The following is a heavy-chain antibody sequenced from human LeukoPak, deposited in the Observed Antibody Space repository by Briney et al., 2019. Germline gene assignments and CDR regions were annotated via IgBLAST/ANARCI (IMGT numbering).Heavy chain of an antibody. CDR2: ISSSSSYI. CDR1: GFTFSSYS. CDR3: ASTGNRMLDAFDI. Sequence: GGSLRLSCAASGFTFSSYSMNWVRQAPGKGLEWVSSISSSSSYIYYADSVKGRFTISRDNAKNSLYLQMNSLRAEDTAVYYCASTGNRMLDAFDIWGQGTMVTASS. D-gene: IGHD2-8*01. J-gene: IGHJ3*02. V-gene: IGHV3-21*01.